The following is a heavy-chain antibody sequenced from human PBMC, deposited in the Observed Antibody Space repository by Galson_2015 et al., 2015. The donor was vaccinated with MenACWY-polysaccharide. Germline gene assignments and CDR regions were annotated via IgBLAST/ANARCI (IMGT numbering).Heavy chain of an antibody. V-gene: IGHV3-7*03. Sequence: SLRLSCAASGFTFSAFWMTWVRQAPGKGLEWVANIKQDGSARFYLDSVKGRFTISRDNAKNSLYLQMNNLRAEDTAVYYCAKWSDAFDSWGQGTLVTVS. D-gene: IGHD2-8*01. CDR3: AKWSDAFDS. CDR1: GFTFSAFW. J-gene: IGHJ4*02. CDR2: IKQDGSAR.